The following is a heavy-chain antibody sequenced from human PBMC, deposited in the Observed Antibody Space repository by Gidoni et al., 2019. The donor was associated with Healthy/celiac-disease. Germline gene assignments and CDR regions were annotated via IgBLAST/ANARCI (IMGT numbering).Heavy chain of an antibody. CDR3: ATSRGSWGYYYYYYMDV. V-gene: IGHV1-24*01. CDR2: FDPEDGET. Sequence: QVQLVQSGAEVTTPGASVKVSCKVSGYTLTELSMPWVRQAPGKGLEWMGGFDPEDGETIYAQKFQGRVTMTEDTSTDTAYMELSSLRSEDTAVYYCATSRGSWGYYYYYYMDVWGKGTTVTVSS. J-gene: IGHJ6*03. CDR1: GYTLTELS. D-gene: IGHD7-27*01.